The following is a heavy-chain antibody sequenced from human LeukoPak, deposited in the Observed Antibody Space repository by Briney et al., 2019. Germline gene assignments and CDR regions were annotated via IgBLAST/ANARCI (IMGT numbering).Heavy chain of an antibody. CDR2: IRNDGSSA. V-gene: IGHV3-30*02. CDR1: GFSFSNYG. J-gene: IGHJ3*02. Sequence: PGGSLRLSCAASGFSFSNYGLHWVRQAPGKGLEWVAFIRNDGSSAYYADSVKGRFTISRDNSKNTLYLQMNSLRTEDTAVYWCATVYKPFPIYGSGSHNALDIWGQGTLVTVAS. D-gene: IGHD3-10*01. CDR3: ATVYKPFPIYGSGSHNALDI.